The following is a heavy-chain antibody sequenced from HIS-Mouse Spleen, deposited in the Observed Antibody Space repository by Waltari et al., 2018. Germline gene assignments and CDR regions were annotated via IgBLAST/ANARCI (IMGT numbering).Heavy chain of an antibody. V-gene: IGHV3-30-3*01. CDR2: ISYDGSNK. CDR3: ARELNHYDY. CDR1: GFTFSSYA. J-gene: IGHJ4*02. Sequence: QVQLVESGGGVVQPGRSLRLSCAASGFTFSSYAMHWVRQAPGKGLEWVAVISYDGSNKYYADSVKGRFTISRDNSKNTLYLQMNSLRAEDTAVYYCARELNHYDYWGQGTLVTVSS.